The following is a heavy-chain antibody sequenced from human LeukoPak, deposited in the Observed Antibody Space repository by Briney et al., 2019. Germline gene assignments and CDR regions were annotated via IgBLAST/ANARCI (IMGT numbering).Heavy chain of an antibody. CDR1: GFTFNSYG. CDR2: ISYDGSKK. V-gene: IGHV3-30*18. D-gene: IGHD3-10*01. Sequence: GESLTLSCAASGFTFNSYGMHWVRQPPGKGLAWVAVISYDGSKKYYADSVKGRFTISRDNSKSTLYLQMNSLRPEDTAVYYCAKARWFGEWRNDFDYWGQGTLVTVSS. J-gene: IGHJ4*02. CDR3: AKARWFGEWRNDFDY.